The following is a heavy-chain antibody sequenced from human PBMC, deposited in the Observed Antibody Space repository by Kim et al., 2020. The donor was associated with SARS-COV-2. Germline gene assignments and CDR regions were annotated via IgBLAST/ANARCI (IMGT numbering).Heavy chain of an antibody. J-gene: IGHJ4*02. Sequence: YSPSFQGQVTISADKSISTAFLQWSSLKASDTAMYYCARRSRDGYNDLDYWGLGTLVTVSS. V-gene: IGHV5-51*01. CDR3: ARRSRDGYNDLDY. D-gene: IGHD5-12*01.